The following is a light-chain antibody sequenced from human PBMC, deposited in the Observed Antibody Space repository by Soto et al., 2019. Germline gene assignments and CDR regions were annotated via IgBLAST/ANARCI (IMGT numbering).Light chain of an antibody. J-gene: IGLJ2*01. V-gene: IGLV3-21*02. CDR1: NIGSKS. CDR2: DDS. CDR3: QVWDSSSDHVV. Sequence: YELTQPPSVSVAPGQTARIPCGGNNIGSKSVNWYQHKPGQAPVLVVYDDSDRPSGIPDRFSGSNSGNTATLTISRVEVGDEADYYCQVWDSSSDHVVFGGGTKLTVL.